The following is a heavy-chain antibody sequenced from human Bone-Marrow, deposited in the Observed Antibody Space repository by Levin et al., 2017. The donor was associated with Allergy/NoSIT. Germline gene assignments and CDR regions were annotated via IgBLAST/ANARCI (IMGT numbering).Heavy chain of an antibody. CDR1: GDSVSTNIST. CDR2: TYYRSKWSR. CDR3: ARDRPGGFLFDY. V-gene: IGHV6-1*01. D-gene: IGHD4-23*01. Sequence: SQTLSLTCAISGDSVSTNISTWHWIRQSPSGGLEWLGRTYYRSKWSRDYAVSVKSRITINPDTSKNQFSLLLNSVTPEDTAVYYCARDRPGGFLFDYWGQGTLVTVSS. J-gene: IGHJ4*02.